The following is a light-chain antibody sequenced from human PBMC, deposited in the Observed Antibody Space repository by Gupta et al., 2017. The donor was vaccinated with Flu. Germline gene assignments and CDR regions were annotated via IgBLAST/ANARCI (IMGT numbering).Light chain of an antibody. V-gene: IGKV1-5*03. Sequence: DRVTITCRASQNVNVFVAWYQQRPGKAPKLLISQSSILETGVPSRFNGSGSGTDFRLTINDLQPGDVATYYCQQYDDVFSLTFGQGTRL. CDR2: QSS. J-gene: IGKJ5*01. CDR3: QQYDDVFSLT. CDR1: QNVNVF.